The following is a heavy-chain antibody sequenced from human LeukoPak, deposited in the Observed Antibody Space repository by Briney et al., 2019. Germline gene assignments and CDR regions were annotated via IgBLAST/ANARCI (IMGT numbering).Heavy chain of an antibody. J-gene: IGHJ6*02. Sequence: PSETLSLTCTVSGGSVSSDNYYWTWIRQPPGKGLEWIGYMYHTGSSNYNPSLKSRVTISVDKSKNQFSLKLSSVTAADTAVYYCARKFGVALYYYYYGMDVWGQGTTVTVSS. CDR2: MYHTGSS. CDR3: ARKFGVALYYYYYGMDV. D-gene: IGHD3-3*01. CDR1: GGSVSSDNYY. V-gene: IGHV4-61*01.